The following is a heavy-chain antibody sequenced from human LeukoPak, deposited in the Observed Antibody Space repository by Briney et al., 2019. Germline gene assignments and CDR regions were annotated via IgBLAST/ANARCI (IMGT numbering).Heavy chain of an antibody. V-gene: IGHV4-34*01. Sequence: PSETLSLTCAVYGGSFSGYYWSWIRQPPGKGLEWIAEINNIGSTNYNPSLKSRVTISIDTSKNQFSLKVSSVTAADTAVYYCASSRHYDSSGYWMYNFDLWGQRTLVTVSS. D-gene: IGHD3-22*01. CDR2: INNIGST. CDR1: GGSFSGYY. J-gene: IGHJ4*02. CDR3: ASSRHYDSSGYWMYNFDL.